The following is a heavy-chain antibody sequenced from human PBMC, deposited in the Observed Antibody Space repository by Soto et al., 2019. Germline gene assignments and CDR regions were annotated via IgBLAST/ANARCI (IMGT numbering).Heavy chain of an antibody. CDR2: ISYDGSNK. CDR1: GFTFSSYA. D-gene: IGHD3-10*01. V-gene: IGHV3-30-3*01. J-gene: IGHJ4*02. CDR3: ARVITLVRGAIDY. Sequence: QVQLVESGGGVVQPGRSLRLSCAASGFTFSSYAMHWVRQAPGKGLEWVAVISYDGSNKYYADSVKGRFTISRDNSKNTLYLQMNSLRAEDTAVYYCARVITLVRGAIDYWGQGSLVIVSS.